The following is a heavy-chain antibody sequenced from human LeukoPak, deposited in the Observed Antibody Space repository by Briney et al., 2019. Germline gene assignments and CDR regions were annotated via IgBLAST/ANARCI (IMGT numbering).Heavy chain of an antibody. CDR1: GFTVSSNY. J-gene: IGHJ4*02. V-gene: IGHV3-30*02. CDR3: KHGSYFDY. CDR2: IRYDGSNK. D-gene: IGHD1-26*01. Sequence: GGSLRLSCAASGFTVSSNYMSWVRQAPGKGLEWVAFIRYDGSNKYYADSVKGRFTISRDNSKNTLYLQMNSLRAEDTAVYYCKHGSYFDYWGQGTLVTVSS.